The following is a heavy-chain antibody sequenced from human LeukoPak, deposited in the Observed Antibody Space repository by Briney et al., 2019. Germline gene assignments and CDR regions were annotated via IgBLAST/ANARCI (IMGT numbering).Heavy chain of an antibody. J-gene: IGHJ6*02. V-gene: IGHV3-23*01. CDR3: ARHLIQPGGYYYALDV. D-gene: IGHD2-2*01. CDR2: INGSGGGT. Sequence: PGGSLRLSCATSGLTFSSYAMSWVRQAPGKGLEWLSGINGSGGGTNHADSVRGRFTISRDNSKNTLYLQMNSLRAEDTAVYYCARHLIQPGGYYYALDVWGQGTTVTVSS. CDR1: GLTFSSYA.